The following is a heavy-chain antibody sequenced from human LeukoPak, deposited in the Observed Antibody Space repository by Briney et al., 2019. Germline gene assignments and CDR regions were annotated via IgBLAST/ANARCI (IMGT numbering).Heavy chain of an antibody. D-gene: IGHD6-19*01. V-gene: IGHV3-21*01. CDR1: GFTFSSYS. Sequence: KTGGSLRLSCAASGFTFSSYSMNWVRQAPGKGLEWVSSISSSSSYIYYADSVKGRFTISRDNAKNSLYLQMNSLRAEDTAVCYCARRGVGIAVEGPFDYWGQGTLVTVSS. CDR2: ISSSSSYI. J-gene: IGHJ4*02. CDR3: ARRGVGIAVEGPFDY.